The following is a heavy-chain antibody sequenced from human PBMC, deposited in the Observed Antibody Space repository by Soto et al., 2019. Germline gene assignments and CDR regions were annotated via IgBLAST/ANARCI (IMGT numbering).Heavy chain of an antibody. J-gene: IGHJ4*02. Sequence: GGSLRPSCAASGFPFGSFAVSWVRQAPGKGLEWVSAITGSGTTFYADSVKGRFTISRDNSKNTLYLQMNSLRFDDTAVYYCAKVLRDGLRTFDYWGQGTLVTVSS. CDR1: GFPFGSFA. D-gene: IGHD4-17*01. V-gene: IGHV3-23*01. CDR3: AKVLRDGLRTFDY. CDR2: ITGSGTT.